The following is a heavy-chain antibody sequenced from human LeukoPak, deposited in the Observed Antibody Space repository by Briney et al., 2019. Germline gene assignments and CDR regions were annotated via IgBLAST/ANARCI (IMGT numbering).Heavy chain of an antibody. CDR2: INPNSGGT. Sequence: ASVKVSCKASGYTFTGYYMHWVRQAPGQGLEWKGWINPNSGGTNYAQKFQGRVTMTRDTSISTAYMELSRLRSDDTAVYYCASSDSGSYQDYFDYWGQGTLVTVSS. D-gene: IGHD1-26*01. V-gene: IGHV1-2*02. J-gene: IGHJ4*02. CDR3: ASSDSGSYQDYFDY. CDR1: GYTFTGYY.